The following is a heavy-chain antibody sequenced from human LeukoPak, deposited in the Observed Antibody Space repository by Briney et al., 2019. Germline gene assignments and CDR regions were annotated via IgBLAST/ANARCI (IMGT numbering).Heavy chain of an antibody. Sequence: SETLSLTYTVSGGSISSYYWSWIRQPPGKGLEWIGYIYYSGSTNYNPSLKSRVTISVDTSKNQFSLKLSSVTAADTAVYYCARGGGRDWFDPWGQGTLVTVSS. J-gene: IGHJ5*02. D-gene: IGHD2-15*01. CDR2: IYYSGST. CDR1: GGSISSYY. V-gene: IGHV4-59*01. CDR3: ARGGGRDWFDP.